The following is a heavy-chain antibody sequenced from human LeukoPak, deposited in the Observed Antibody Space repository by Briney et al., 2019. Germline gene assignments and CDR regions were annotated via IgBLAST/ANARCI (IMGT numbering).Heavy chain of an antibody. CDR2: IYYSGST. CDR3: AGSDY. Sequence: SETLSLTCTVSGGSISSYYWSWIRQPPGKGLEWMGYIYYSGSTNYNPSLKSRVTISVDTSKNQFSLKLSSVTAADTAVYYCAGSDYWGQGTLVTVSS. J-gene: IGHJ4*02. V-gene: IGHV4-59*01. CDR1: GGSISSYY.